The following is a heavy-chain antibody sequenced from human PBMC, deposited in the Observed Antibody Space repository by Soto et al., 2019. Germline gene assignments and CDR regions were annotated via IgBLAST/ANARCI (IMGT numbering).Heavy chain of an antibody. CDR3: ARGPSENSNFWSPRPDY. CDR1: GFTFSDYY. V-gene: IGHV3-11*06. D-gene: IGHD6-13*01. J-gene: IGHJ4*02. CDR2: ISRSSSYT. Sequence: QVQLVESGGGLVKPGGSLRLSCAASGFTFSDYYMIWIRQAPGKGLEWVSYISRSSSYTNYADSVKGRFTISRDNAKNSLYLQMNSLRAEDTSVYYCARGPSENSNFWSPRPDYWGQGTLVTVSS.